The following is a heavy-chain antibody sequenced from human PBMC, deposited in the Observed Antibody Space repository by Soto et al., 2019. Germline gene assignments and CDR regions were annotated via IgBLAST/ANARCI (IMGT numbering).Heavy chain of an antibody. D-gene: IGHD2-15*01. CDR2: IIPILGIA. V-gene: IGHV1-69*02. CDR1: GGTFSSYT. J-gene: IGHJ4*02. CDR3: ARVYCSGGSCYGIDY. Sequence: SVKVSCKASGGTFSSYTISWVRQAPGQGLEWMGRIIPILGIANYAQKFQGRVTMTTDTSTSTAYMELRSLRSEDTAVYYCARVYCSGGSCYGIDYWGQGTLVTVSS.